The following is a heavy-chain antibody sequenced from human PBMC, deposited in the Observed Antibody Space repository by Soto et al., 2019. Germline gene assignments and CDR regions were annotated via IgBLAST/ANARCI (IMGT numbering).Heavy chain of an antibody. Sequence: QVQLVESGGGVVQSGSSLRLSCAASGFTFRNYGMHWVRQAPGKGLEWVAVIWYDGSNKYYADSVKGRIAVSRDNSKNTLSLQLNSLRAEDTAVYYCTRDVASRYFDLWGRGTLVIVSS. CDR1: GFTFRNYG. V-gene: IGHV3-33*01. CDR2: IWYDGSNK. CDR3: TRDVASRYFDL. J-gene: IGHJ2*01. D-gene: IGHD6-6*01.